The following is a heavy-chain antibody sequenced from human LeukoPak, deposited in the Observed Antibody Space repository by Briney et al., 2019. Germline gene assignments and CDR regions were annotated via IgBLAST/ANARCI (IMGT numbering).Heavy chain of an antibody. CDR3: ARSVYDTIGPFDY. J-gene: IGHJ4*02. D-gene: IGHD5/OR15-5a*01. Sequence: SETLSLTCAVYGESFSGYYWSWIRQPPGKGLEWIGEINHSGSANYNPSLKSRVTISLDTSKNQFSLKLSSVTAADTAVYYCARSVYDTIGPFDYWGQGTLVTVSS. CDR1: GESFSGYY. CDR2: INHSGSA. V-gene: IGHV4-34*01.